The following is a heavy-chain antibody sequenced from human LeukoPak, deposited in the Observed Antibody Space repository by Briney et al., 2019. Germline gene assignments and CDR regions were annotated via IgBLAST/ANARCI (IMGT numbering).Heavy chain of an antibody. CDR3: ARGYSGSYPFDY. CDR1: GGSISSYY. CDR2: IYYSGST. Sequence: PSETLSLTCTVSGGSISSYYLSWIRQPPGKGLEWIGYIYYSGSTNYNPSLKSRVTISVDTSKNQFSLKLSSVTAADTAVYYCARGYSGSYPFDYWGQGTLVTVSS. V-gene: IGHV4-59*01. J-gene: IGHJ4*02. D-gene: IGHD1-26*01.